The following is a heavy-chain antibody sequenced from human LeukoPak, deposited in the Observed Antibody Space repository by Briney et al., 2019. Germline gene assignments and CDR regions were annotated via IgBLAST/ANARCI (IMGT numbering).Heavy chain of an antibody. CDR1: GFTFSSYG. J-gene: IGHJ4*02. CDR3: AREWQRSSWFEY. Sequence: EGSLRLPCAASGFTFSSYGMHWVRQAPGKGLEWVAVISYDGSNKYYADSVKGRFTISRDNSKNTLYLQMNSLRAEDTAVYYCAREWQRSSWFEYWGQGTLVTVSS. V-gene: IGHV3-30*03. CDR2: ISYDGSNK. D-gene: IGHD5-12*01.